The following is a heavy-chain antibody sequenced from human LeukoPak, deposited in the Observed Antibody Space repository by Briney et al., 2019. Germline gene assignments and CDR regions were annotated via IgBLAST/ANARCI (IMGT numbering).Heavy chain of an antibody. CDR3: ARTLSRADIVVVPAAHDPPSVWFDP. J-gene: IGHJ5*02. CDR1: GGSISSSSYY. CDR2: IYYSGST. Sequence: SETLSLTCTVSGGSISSSSYYWGWIRQPPGKGLEWIGSIYYSGSTYYNPSLKSRVTISVDTSKNQFSLKLSSVTAADTAVYYCARTLSRADIVVVPAAHDPPSVWFDPWGQGTLVTVSS. V-gene: IGHV4-39*07. D-gene: IGHD2-2*01.